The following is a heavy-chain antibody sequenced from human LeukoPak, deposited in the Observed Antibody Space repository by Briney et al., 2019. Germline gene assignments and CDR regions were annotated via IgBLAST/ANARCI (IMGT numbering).Heavy chain of an antibody. Sequence: GGSLRLSCAASGFTVSSNYMSWVRQAPGKGLMWVSRITNDGTATIYADSVKGRFTISRDNAENTLYLQMNSLRAEDTAVYYCAGSWSGPNWFDPWGQGTQVTVSS. V-gene: IGHV3-74*01. CDR3: AGSWSGPNWFDP. CDR1: GFTVSSNY. J-gene: IGHJ5*02. CDR2: ITNDGTAT. D-gene: IGHD3-3*01.